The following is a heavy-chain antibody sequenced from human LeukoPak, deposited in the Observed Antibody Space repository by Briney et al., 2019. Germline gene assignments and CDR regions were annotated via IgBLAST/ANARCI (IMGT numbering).Heavy chain of an antibody. J-gene: IGHJ4*02. Sequence: GGSLRLSCATSGLTFRTTWVHWVRQAPGKGLMWVSRMNGEGTTIDYADSVKGRFTVSRDYAKNTLFLQMNNLRTEDTALYFCATARNFRFEYWGQGSLVIVSA. CDR1: GLTFRTTW. V-gene: IGHV3-74*01. CDR3: ATARNFRFEY. D-gene: IGHD1-7*01. CDR2: MNGEGTTI.